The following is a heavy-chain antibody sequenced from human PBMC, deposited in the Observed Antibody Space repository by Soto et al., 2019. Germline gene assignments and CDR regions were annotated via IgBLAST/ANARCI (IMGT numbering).Heavy chain of an antibody. V-gene: IGHV3-33*01. Sequence: GGSLRLSCAASGFILSSYGMHWVRQAPGKGLEWVAVIWYDGSNKYYADSVKGRFTISRDNSKNMLYLQMNSLRPEDTAVYYCASPRFLTGMDVWGQGTTVTVSS. CDR3: ASPRFLTGMDV. CDR2: IWYDGSNK. CDR1: GFILSSYG. J-gene: IGHJ6*02. D-gene: IGHD3-3*01.